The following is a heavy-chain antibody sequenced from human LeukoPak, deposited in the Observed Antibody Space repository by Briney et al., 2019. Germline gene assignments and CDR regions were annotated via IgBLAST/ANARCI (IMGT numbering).Heavy chain of an antibody. CDR2: ISAYNGNT. D-gene: IGHD5-24*01. V-gene: IGHV1-18*01. J-gene: IGHJ4*02. CDR3: ARWSPRRDGYNRPYYFDY. CDR1: GYTFTSYG. Sequence: ASVKVSCKASGYTFTSYGISWVRQAPGQGLEWMGWISAYNGNTNYAQKLQGRVTMTRDTSTSTVYMELSSLRSEDTAVYYCARWSPRRDGYNRPYYFDYWGQGTLVTVSS.